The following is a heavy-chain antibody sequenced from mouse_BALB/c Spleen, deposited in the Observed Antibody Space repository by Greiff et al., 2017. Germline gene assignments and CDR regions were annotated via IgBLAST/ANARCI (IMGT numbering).Heavy chain of an antibody. D-gene: IGHD3-3*01. CDR1: GYNFTSYW. CDR2: IYPGSGST. J-gene: IGHJ4*01. CDR3: ARSILGYYAMDY. V-gene: IGHV1-55*01. Sequence: VQLQQSGAELVKPGTSVKLSCKASGYNFTSYWINWVKLRPGQGLEWIGDIYPGSGSTNYNEKFKSKATLTVDTSSSTAYMQLSSLASEDSALYYCARSILGYYAMDYWGQGTSVTVSS.